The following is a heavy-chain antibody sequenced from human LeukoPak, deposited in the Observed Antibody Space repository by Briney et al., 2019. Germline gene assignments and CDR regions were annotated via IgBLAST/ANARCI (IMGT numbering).Heavy chain of an antibody. D-gene: IGHD1-20*01. CDR1: GFTFSNYG. Sequence: GGSLRLSCAASGFTFSNYGMHWVAQAPGKGLEWLAVMSHDGNNKNYADSVKGRFTISRDNSKNTRFLQMSSLRAEDTAVYYCAKGEGITGTATPDYWGQGTLLTVSS. CDR3: AKGEGITGTATPDY. J-gene: IGHJ4*02. V-gene: IGHV3-30*18. CDR2: MSHDGNNK.